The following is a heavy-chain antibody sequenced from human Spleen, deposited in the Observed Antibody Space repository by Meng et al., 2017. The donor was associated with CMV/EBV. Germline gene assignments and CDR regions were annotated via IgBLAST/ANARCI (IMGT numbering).Heavy chain of an antibody. D-gene: IGHD2-21*01. J-gene: IGHJ2*01. CDR3: ARLVSYVSVIPRYFDL. Sequence: SETLSLTCTVSGGSISSSDYYWGWIRQSPGKGLEWIGTIYYTETTYYSPSLQSRVTISIDTSKNQFSLKVTSVTAADTAVYYYARLVSYVSVIPRYFDLWGRGALVTVSS. CDR2: IYYTETT. V-gene: IGHV4-39*07. CDR1: GGSISSSDYY.